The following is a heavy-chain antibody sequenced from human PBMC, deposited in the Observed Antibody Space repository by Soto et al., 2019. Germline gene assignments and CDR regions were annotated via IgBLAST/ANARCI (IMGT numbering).Heavy chain of an antibody. V-gene: IGHV5-51*01. CDR2: IYPGDSDT. Sequence: GESLKISCKGSGYSFTSYWIGWVRQMPGKGLEWMGIIYPGDSDTRYSPSFQGQVTISADKSISTAYLQWSSLKASDTAMYYCARQGIAESRYYYYGMDVWGQGTTVTVYS. D-gene: IGHD6-13*01. CDR3: ARQGIAESRYYYYGMDV. J-gene: IGHJ6*02. CDR1: GYSFTSYW.